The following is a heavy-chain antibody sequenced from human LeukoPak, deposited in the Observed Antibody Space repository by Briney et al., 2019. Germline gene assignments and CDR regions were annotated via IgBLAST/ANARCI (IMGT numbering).Heavy chain of an antibody. CDR3: ARALLGATLFWFDP. CDR2: INPNSGGT. CDR1: GYTFTGYY. Sequence: ASVKVSCKASGYTFTGYYMHWVRQAPGQGLEWMGWINPNSGGTNYAQKFQGRVTMTRNTSISTAYMELSSLRSEDTAVYYCARALLGATLFWFDPWGQGTLVTVSS. J-gene: IGHJ5*02. D-gene: IGHD1-26*01. V-gene: IGHV1-2*02.